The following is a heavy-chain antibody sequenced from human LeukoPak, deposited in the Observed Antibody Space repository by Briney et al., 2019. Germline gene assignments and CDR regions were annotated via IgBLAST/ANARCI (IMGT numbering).Heavy chain of an antibody. CDR1: GFTVSVNY. CDR2: IYSGGNT. CDR3: ARKTDSGGQGDY. Sequence: PGGSLRLSCAAFGFTVSVNYMSWVRQAPGKGLECVSVIYSGGNTYYADSVKGRFTISRDNSKNTLYLQMNSLRAEDTAVYYCARKTDSGGQGDYWGPGTLVTVSS. V-gene: IGHV3-66*01. D-gene: IGHD3-22*01. J-gene: IGHJ4*02.